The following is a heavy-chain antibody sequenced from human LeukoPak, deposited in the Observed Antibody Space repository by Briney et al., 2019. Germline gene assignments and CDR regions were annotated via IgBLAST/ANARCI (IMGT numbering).Heavy chain of an antibody. V-gene: IGHV3-21*01. J-gene: IGHJ4*02. D-gene: IGHD1-26*01. CDR2: ISSSSSYI. CDR3: ARKTVGDFDY. Sequence: PGGSLRLACAASGFTFSSYSMNWVRQAPGKGLEWVSSISSSSSYIYYADSVKGRFTISRDNAKNSLYLQMNSLRAEDTAVYYCARKTVGDFDYWGQGTLVTVSS. CDR1: GFTFSSYS.